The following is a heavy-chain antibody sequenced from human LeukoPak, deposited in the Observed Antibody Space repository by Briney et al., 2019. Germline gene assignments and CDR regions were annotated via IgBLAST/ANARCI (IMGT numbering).Heavy chain of an antibody. D-gene: IGHD1-1*01. V-gene: IGHV3-66*02. J-gene: IGHJ6*03. Sequence: GGSLRLSCAASGLTVSSNYMSWVRQAPGKGLEWVSVIYSGGSTYYADSVKGRFTISRDNSKNTLYLQMNSLRAEDTAVYYCARVSAGTFYYYYYMDVWGKGTTVTVSS. CDR3: ARVSAGTFYYYYYMDV. CDR1: GLTVSSNY. CDR2: IYSGGST.